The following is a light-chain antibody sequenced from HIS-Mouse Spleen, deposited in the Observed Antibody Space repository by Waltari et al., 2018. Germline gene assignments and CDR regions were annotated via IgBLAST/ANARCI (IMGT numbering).Light chain of an antibody. CDR2: DVS. J-gene: IGLJ1*01. Sequence: QSALTQPRPVSGSPGQSVTISCTGTSSDVGDYNYVSWYQQHPGKAPKLMIYDVSKRPSGVPDRFSGSKSGNTASLTISGLQAEDEADYYCCSYAGSYRVFGTGTKVTVL. CDR3: CSYAGSYRV. V-gene: IGLV2-11*01. CDR1: SSDVGDYNY.